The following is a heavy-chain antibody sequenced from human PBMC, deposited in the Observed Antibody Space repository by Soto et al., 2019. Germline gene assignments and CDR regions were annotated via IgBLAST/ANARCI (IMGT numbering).Heavy chain of an antibody. Sequence: QVQLQESGPGLVKPSQTLSLTCTVSGGSISSGGYYWSWIRQHPGKGLEWIGYIYYSGSTYYNPSLKSRVTISVDTSKNQFSRKLSSVTAADTAVYYCARARRGDILTGWYYFYYWGQGTLVTVSS. D-gene: IGHD3-9*01. V-gene: IGHV4-31*03. CDR1: GGSISSGGYY. CDR3: ARARRGDILTGWYYFYY. J-gene: IGHJ4*02. CDR2: IYYSGST.